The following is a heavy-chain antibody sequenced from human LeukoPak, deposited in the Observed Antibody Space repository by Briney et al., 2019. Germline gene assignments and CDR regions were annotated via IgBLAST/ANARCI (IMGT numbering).Heavy chain of an antibody. V-gene: IGHV3-73*01. Sequence: GGSLKLSCAASGFTFSASAIHWVRQASGKGLEWVSRIRTKSNNFATTYGATLNGRVTISRDDSKNTASLHMSGLKTEDTATYFCASYDNAGNYYHNYWGRGTLVTVSS. J-gene: IGHJ4*02. CDR3: ASYDNAGNYYHNY. CDR2: IRTKSNNFAT. CDR1: GFTFSASA. D-gene: IGHD3-22*01.